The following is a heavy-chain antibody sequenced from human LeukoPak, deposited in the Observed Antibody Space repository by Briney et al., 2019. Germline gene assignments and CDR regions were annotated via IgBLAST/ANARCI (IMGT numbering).Heavy chain of an antibody. V-gene: IGHV3-30*04. Sequence: TGVSLRLSCVASGFTFRSYVMHWVRQAPGKGLEWATAISYDGSNKYYEHSVKGRFTISRDNSKNTLYLQMDSLRPEDTAVYYCARVGGGYYGSGSLDYYYGLDVWGQGTTVTVSS. CDR1: GFTFRSYV. D-gene: IGHD3-10*01. CDR2: ISYDGSNK. J-gene: IGHJ6*02. CDR3: ARVGGGYYGSGSLDYYYGLDV.